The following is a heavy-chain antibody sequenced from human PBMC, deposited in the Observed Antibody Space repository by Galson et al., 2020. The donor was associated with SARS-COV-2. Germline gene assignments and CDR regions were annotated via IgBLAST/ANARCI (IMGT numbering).Heavy chain of an antibody. CDR2: ISYDGSNK. Sequence: GGSLRLSCAASGFTFSSYAMHWVRQAPGKGLEWVAVISYDGSNKYYADSVKGRFTISRDNSKNTLYLQMNSLRAEDTAVYYCARDDDGIVGATTDNYFDYWGQGTLVTVSS. CDR1: GFTFSSYA. D-gene: IGHD1-26*01. V-gene: IGHV3-30*04. CDR3: ARDDDGIVGATTDNYFDY. J-gene: IGHJ4*02.